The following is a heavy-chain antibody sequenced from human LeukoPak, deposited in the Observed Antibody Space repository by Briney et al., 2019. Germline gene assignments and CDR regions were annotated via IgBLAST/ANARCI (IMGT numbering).Heavy chain of an antibody. V-gene: IGHV3-53*01. CDR2: IYGGSNNT. CDR1: GFSVNNNY. Sequence: PGGSLRLSCAVSGFSVNNNYLSWVRRAPGKGLEWVSVIYGGSNNTHYADSAKGRFTISRDNSRNTVYLHMDSLRAEDTATYYCAREFRQTYSSGWSLDYWGQGTLVTVSS. D-gene: IGHD6-25*01. CDR3: AREFRQTYSSGWSLDY. J-gene: IGHJ4*02.